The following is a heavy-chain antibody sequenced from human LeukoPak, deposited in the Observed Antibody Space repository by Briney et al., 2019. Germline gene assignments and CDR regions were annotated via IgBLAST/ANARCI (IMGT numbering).Heavy chain of an antibody. Sequence: PGGSLRLSRAASGFTVSSNYMSWVRQAPGKGLEWVSVIYSGGSTYYADSVKGRFTISRDNSKNTLYLQMNSLRAEDTAVYYCARDYYGSGSYYMDVWGKGTTVTVSS. CDR1: GFTVSSNY. J-gene: IGHJ6*03. V-gene: IGHV3-53*01. D-gene: IGHD3-10*01. CDR3: ARDYYGSGSYYMDV. CDR2: IYSGGST.